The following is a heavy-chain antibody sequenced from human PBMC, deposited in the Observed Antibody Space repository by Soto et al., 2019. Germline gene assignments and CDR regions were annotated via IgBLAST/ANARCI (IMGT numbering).Heavy chain of an antibody. CDR2: INWNGGST. D-gene: IGHD2-2*01. Sequence: PGGSLRLSCAASGFTFDDYGMSWVRQAPGKGLEWVSGINWNGGSTGYADSVKGRFTISRDNAKNSLYLQMNSLRAEDTAMYYCARLYASASTFDYWGQGTLVTGSS. CDR1: GFTFDDYG. J-gene: IGHJ4*02. V-gene: IGHV3-20*04. CDR3: ARLYASASTFDY.